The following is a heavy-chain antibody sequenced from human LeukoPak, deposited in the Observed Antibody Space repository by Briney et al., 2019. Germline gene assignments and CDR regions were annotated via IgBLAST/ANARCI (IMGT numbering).Heavy chain of an antibody. CDR1: GGSISSYY. Sequence: PSETLSLTCTVSGGSISSYYWSWIRQPPGKGLEWIGYIYYSGSTNYNPSLKSRVTISVDTSKNQFSLKLSSVTAADTAVYYCARGGGSSWSPFDYWGQGTLVTVSS. V-gene: IGHV4-59*01. CDR3: ARGGGSSWSPFDY. D-gene: IGHD6-13*01. CDR2: IYYSGST. J-gene: IGHJ4*02.